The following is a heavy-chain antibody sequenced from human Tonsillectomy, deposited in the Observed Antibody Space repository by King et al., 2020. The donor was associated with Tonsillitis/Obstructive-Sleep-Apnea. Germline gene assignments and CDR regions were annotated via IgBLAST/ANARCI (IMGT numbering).Heavy chain of an antibody. CDR3: AHSLPLRFLEWLPHYFDY. V-gene: IGHV2-5*02. CDR1: GFSLSTSGVG. J-gene: IGHJ4*02. Sequence: TLKESGPTLVKPTQTLTLTCTFSGFSLSTSGVGVGWIRQPPGTALEWLALIYWDDDKRYSPSLKSRLTITKDTSKNQVVLTMTNMDPVDTATYYCAHSLPLRFLEWLPHYFDYWGQGTLVTVSS. D-gene: IGHD3-3*01. CDR2: IYWDDDK.